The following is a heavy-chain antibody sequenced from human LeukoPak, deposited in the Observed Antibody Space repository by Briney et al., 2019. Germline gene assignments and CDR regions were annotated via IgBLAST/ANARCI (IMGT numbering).Heavy chain of an antibody. CDR2: ISYDGNYK. Sequence: GGSLRLSCAASGFSFSSYAIHWVRQAPGKGLEWVAIISYDGNYKNYADSVKGRSTISRDNSKNTLYLQMGSLRAEDTAVYYCAKPQQASAAWGAFDIWGQGTMVTVSS. J-gene: IGHJ3*02. CDR3: AKPQQASAAWGAFDI. V-gene: IGHV3-30*18. D-gene: IGHD2-2*01. CDR1: GFSFSSYA.